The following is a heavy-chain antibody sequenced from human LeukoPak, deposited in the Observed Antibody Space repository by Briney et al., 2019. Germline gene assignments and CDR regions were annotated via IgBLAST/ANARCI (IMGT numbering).Heavy chain of an antibody. CDR2: ISSSSSYI. D-gene: IGHD7-27*01. CDR3: ARDQSTGDWSIYYYMDV. CDR1: GFTFSSYS. V-gene: IGHV3-21*01. J-gene: IGHJ6*03. Sequence: PGGSLRLSCAASGFTFSSYSMNWVRQAPGKGLEWVSSISSSSSYIYYADSVKGRFTISRDNAKNSLYLQMNSLRAEDTAVYYCARDQSTGDWSIYYYMDVWGKGTTVTVSS.